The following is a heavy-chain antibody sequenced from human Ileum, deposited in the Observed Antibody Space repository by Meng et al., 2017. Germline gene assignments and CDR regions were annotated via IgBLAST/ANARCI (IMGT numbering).Heavy chain of an antibody. CDR2: IIAGSGET. V-gene: IGHV1-3*01. D-gene: IGHD2-2*01. CDR3: ARDEGIPASLDS. CDR1: GYTFTNYA. Sequence: VQHVQSGAEVKKPGASVKFSCKASGYTFTNYAMHWVRQAPGQRLEWMGWIIAGSGETKYSQRIQGRVSITRGTSASTVYMELSRLRYEDTAVYYCARDEGIPASLDSWGQGTLVTVSS. J-gene: IGHJ4*02.